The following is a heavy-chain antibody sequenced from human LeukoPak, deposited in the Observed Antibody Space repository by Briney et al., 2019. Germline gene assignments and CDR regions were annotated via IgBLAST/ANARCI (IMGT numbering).Heavy chain of an antibody. CDR2: IYHSGST. J-gene: IGHJ3*02. D-gene: IGHD3-22*01. Sequence: PSQTLSLTCAVSGGSISSGGYSWSWIRQPPGKGLEWIGYIYHSGSTYYNPSLKSRVTISVDRSKNQFSLKLSSVPAADTAVYYCASLYYYDSSGYNDAFDIWGQGTMVTVSS. V-gene: IGHV4-30-2*01. CDR3: ASLYYYDSSGYNDAFDI. CDR1: GGSISSGGYS.